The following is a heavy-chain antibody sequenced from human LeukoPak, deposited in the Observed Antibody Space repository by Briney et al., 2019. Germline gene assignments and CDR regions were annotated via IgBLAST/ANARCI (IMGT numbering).Heavy chain of an antibody. CDR3: AKFISVVPPGSAFHI. CDR1: GFTFSSYA. J-gene: IGHJ3*02. CDR2: IGGGGNRT. D-gene: IGHD2-2*01. V-gene: IGHV3-23*01. Sequence: GGSLRLSCAASGFTFSSYAMTWVRQAPGKGLEWVSAIGGGGNRTYYADSVKGRCSISRDNYKNTLYLQMNSLRAEDTAVYYCAKFISVVPPGSAFHIWGQGTVVIVSS.